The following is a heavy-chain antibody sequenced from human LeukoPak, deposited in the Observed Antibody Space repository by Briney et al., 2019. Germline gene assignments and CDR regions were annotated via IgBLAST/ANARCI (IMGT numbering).Heavy chain of an antibody. CDR1: GFTFSSYA. CDR3: AKDLNSTYNYDSSGYEDAFDI. V-gene: IGHV3-30*04. J-gene: IGHJ3*02. D-gene: IGHD3-22*01. CDR2: ISYDGSNK. Sequence: GGSLRLSCAASGFTFSSYAMHWVRQAPGKGLEWVAVISYDGSNKYYADSVKGRFTISRDNSKNTLYLQMNSLRAEDTAVYYCAKDLNSTYNYDSSGYEDAFDIWGQGTMVTVSS.